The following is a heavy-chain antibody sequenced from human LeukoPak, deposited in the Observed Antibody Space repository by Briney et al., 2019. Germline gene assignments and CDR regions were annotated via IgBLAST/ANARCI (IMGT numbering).Heavy chain of an antibody. D-gene: IGHD3-3*01. CDR3: ARYYDFWSGYYNWSDP. J-gene: IGHJ5*02. V-gene: IGHV4-59*01. CDR2: IYYSGST. CDR1: GGSISSYY. Sequence: SETLSLTCTVPGGSISSYYWSWIRQPPGKGLEWIGYIYYSGSTNYNPSLKGRVTISVDTSKNQFSLKLSSVTAADTAVYYCARYYDFWSGYYNWSDPWGQGTLVTVSS.